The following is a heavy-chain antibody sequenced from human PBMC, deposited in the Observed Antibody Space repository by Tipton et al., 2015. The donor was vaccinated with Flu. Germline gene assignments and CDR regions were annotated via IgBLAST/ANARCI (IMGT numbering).Heavy chain of an antibody. J-gene: IGHJ4*02. CDR3: ARGPTTRTEDRRYVRFGESDSY. Sequence: SLRLSCAASEFTFSSYSMNWVRQAPGKGLEWVSSISTGSRYIYYADLVKDRFTISRDNAKNSLYLQMNSLRAEDTAVYYCARGPTTRTEDRRYVRFGESDSYWGQGTLVTVSS. CDR2: ISTGSRYI. D-gene: IGHD3-10*01. V-gene: IGHV3-21*01. CDR1: EFTFSSYS.